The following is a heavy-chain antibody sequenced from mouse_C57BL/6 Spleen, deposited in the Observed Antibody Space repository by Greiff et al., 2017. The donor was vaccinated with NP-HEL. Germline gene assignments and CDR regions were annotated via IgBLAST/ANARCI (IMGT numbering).Heavy chain of an antibody. CDR1: GYAFSSYW. CDR2: IYPGDGDT. Sequence: VKLQESGAELVKPGASVKISCKASGYAFSSYWMNWVKQRPGKGLEWIGQIYPGDGDTNYNGKFKGKATLTADKSSSTAYMQLSSLTSEDSAVYFCARRGTTVVEDYWGQGTTLTVSS. D-gene: IGHD1-1*01. J-gene: IGHJ2*01. V-gene: IGHV1-80*01. CDR3: ARRGTTVVEDY.